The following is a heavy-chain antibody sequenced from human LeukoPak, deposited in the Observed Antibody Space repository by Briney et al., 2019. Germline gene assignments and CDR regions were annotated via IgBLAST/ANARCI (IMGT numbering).Heavy chain of an antibody. CDR1: GGSISSGSYY. V-gene: IGHV4-61*02. CDR2: IYTSGTT. D-gene: IGHD1-26*01. CDR3: ARGMGATAFDI. J-gene: IGHJ3*02. Sequence: SETLSLTCTVSGGSISSGSYYWSWIRQPAGKGLEWIGRIYTSGTTNYNPSLKSRVTISVDTSKNQFSLKLSSVTAADTAVYYCARGMGATAFDIWDQGTMVTVSS.